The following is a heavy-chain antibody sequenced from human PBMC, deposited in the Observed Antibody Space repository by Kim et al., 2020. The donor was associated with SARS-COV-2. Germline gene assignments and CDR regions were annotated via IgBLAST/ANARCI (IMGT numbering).Heavy chain of an antibody. V-gene: IGHV3-21*01. J-gene: IGHJ4*02. CDR3: ARGRGSYYYYFDF. D-gene: IGHD1-26*01. Sequence: YSDSVNGQLTVSRENAMNSLYLQINGLRAEDTAVYYCARGRGSYYYYFDFWGQGTLVTVSS.